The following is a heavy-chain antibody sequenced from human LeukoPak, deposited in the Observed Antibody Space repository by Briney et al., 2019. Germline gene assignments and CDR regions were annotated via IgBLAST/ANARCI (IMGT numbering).Heavy chain of an antibody. Sequence: PSETLSLTCAVSGGSISSSNWWSWVRQPPGKGLEWIGEIYHSGSTNYNPSLKSRVTISVDKSKNQFSLKLSSVTAADTAVYYCARSQAGDEAPFQHWGQGTLVTVSS. CDR3: ARSQAGDEAPFQH. D-gene: IGHD6-13*01. V-gene: IGHV4-4*02. CDR2: IYHSGST. CDR1: GGSISSSNW. J-gene: IGHJ1*01.